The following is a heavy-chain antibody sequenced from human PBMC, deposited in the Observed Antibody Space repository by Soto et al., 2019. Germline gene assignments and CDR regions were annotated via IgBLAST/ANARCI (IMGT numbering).Heavy chain of an antibody. J-gene: IGHJ4*02. CDR2: ISGSGGST. Sequence: EVQLLESGGGLVQPGGSLRLSCAASGFTFSSYVMSWVRQAPGKGLEWVSAISGSGGSTYYADSVKGRFTISRDNSKNTLYLQMNSLRAEDTAVYYCAKFHRVAGSAGNDYWGQGTLVTVSS. V-gene: IGHV3-23*01. CDR3: AKFHRVAGSAGNDY. CDR1: GFTFSSYV. D-gene: IGHD6-19*01.